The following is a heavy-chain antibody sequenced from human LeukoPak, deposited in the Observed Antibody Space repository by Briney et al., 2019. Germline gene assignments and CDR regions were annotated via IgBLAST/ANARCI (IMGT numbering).Heavy chain of an antibody. CDR3: ARHYDYYFDY. D-gene: IGHD3-3*01. Sequence: SETLSLTRTVSGGSISSSSYYWGWIRQPPGKGLEWIGSIYYSGSTYYNPSLKSRVTISVDTSKNQFSLKLSSVTAADTAVYYCARHYDYYFDYWGQGTLVTVSS. CDR2: IYYSGST. V-gene: IGHV4-39*01. CDR1: GGSISSSSYY. J-gene: IGHJ4*02.